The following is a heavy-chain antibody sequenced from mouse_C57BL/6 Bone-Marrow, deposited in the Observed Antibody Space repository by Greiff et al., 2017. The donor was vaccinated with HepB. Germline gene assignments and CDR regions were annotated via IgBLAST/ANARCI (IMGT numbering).Heavy chain of an antibody. V-gene: IGHV3-6*01. D-gene: IGHD2-1*01. Sequence: VQLQQSGPGLVKPSQSLSLTCSVTGYSITSGYYWNWIRQFPGNKLEWMGYISYDGSNNYNPSLKNRISITRDTSKNQFFLKLNSVTTEDTATYYCARANGNSFDYWGQGTTLTVSS. CDR3: ARANGNSFDY. CDR2: ISYDGSN. J-gene: IGHJ2*01. CDR1: GYSITSGYY.